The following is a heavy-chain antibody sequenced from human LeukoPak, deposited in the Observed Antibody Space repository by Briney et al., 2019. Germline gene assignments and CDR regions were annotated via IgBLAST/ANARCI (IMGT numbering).Heavy chain of an antibody. V-gene: IGHV3-23*01. CDR2: ISGSGGST. CDR1: GFVFSTYG. J-gene: IGHJ4*02. D-gene: IGHD2-15*01. Sequence: PGGSLRLSCAASGFVFSTYGMHWVRQAPGKGLEWVSAISGSGGSTYYADSVKGRFTISRDNSKNTLYLQMNSLRAEDTAVYYCAKVSGSGGTKYQPFDYWGQGTLVTVSS. CDR3: AKVSGSGGTKYQPFDY.